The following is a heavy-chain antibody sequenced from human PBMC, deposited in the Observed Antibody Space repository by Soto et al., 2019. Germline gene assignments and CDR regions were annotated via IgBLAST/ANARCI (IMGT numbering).Heavy chain of an antibody. CDR1: GYTFTSYA. J-gene: IGHJ4*02. D-gene: IGHD1-20*01. CDR2: INAGNGNT. CDR3: ARDAAIGMNDY. Sequence: ASVKVSCKAFGYTFTSYAIHWVRQAPGQRLEWMGWINAGNGNTKYSQKFRGRVTMTRDTSTSTAYMELRSLRSEDTAVYYCARDAAIGMNDYWGQGTLVTVSS. V-gene: IGHV1-3*01.